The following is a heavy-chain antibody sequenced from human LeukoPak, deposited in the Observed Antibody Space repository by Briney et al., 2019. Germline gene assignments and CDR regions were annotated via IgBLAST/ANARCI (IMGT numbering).Heavy chain of an antibody. Sequence: PGGSLRLSCEASGFTFSTYGMHWVRQAPGKGLEWVAVIWYDGSNKNYADSVKGRFTISRDNSKNTLYLQMNSLRAEDTAVYYCAKDQGAVTGTNFDYWGQGTLVTVSS. J-gene: IGHJ4*02. CDR2: IWYDGSNK. CDR1: GFTFSTYG. CDR3: AKDQGAVTGTNFDY. V-gene: IGHV3-30*02. D-gene: IGHD6-19*01.